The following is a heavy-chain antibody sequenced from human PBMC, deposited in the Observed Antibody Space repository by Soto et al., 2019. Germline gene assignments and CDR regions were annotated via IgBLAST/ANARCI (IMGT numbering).Heavy chain of an antibody. J-gene: IGHJ3*02. D-gene: IGHD2-15*01. Sequence: EVQLLESGGGLVQPGGSLRLSCAASGFTFSSYAMSWVRQAPGKGLEWVSAISGSGGSTYYADSVKGRFTISRDNSKNTLYLQMNSLRAEDTALYYCAKDPPLGYCSGGSCYEGDAFDIWGQGTMVTVSS. CDR1: GFTFSSYA. CDR2: ISGSGGST. V-gene: IGHV3-23*01. CDR3: AKDPPLGYCSGGSCYEGDAFDI.